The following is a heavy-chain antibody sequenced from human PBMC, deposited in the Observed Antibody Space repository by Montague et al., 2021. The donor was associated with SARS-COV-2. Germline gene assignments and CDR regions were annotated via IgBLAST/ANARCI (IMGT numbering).Heavy chain of an antibody. D-gene: IGHD3-22*01. CDR1: GGSISSGGYY. CDR3: ATHEAYDNCGFPG. J-gene: IGHJ4*02. Sequence: TLSLTCTVSGGSISSGGYYWSWIRQPPGKGLEWIGYVDHTGNTHYNPSLKSRVTISKETSKNHFSLNLSSVTAADTALYFCATHEAYDNCGFPGWGQGTLVTVSS. V-gene: IGHV4-31*03. CDR2: VDHTGNT.